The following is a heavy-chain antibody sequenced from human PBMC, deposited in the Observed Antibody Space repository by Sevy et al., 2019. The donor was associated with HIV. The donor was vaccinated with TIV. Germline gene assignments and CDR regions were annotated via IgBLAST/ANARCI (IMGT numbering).Heavy chain of an antibody. CDR3: AKGAGLDP. CDR1: GFTFDDYA. J-gene: IGHJ5*02. CDR2: ISWNSGSI. V-gene: IGHV3-9*01. Sequence: GGSLRLSCAASGFTFDDYAMHWVRQAPGKGLEWVSGISWNSGSIGYSDSVKGRFTISRDNAKNSLYLQMNSLRAEDTALYYCAKGAGLDPWGQGTLVTVSS. D-gene: IGHD3-10*01.